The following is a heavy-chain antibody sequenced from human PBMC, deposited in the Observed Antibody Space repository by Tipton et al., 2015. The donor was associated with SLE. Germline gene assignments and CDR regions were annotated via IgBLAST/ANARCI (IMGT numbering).Heavy chain of an antibody. D-gene: IGHD7-27*01. J-gene: IGHJ6*03. CDR3: ARGAGDDYYYYYMDV. Sequence: TLSLTCTVSGGSISSGSYYWSWIRQPAGKGLEWIGRIYTSGSTNYNPSLKSRVTISVDTSKNQFSLKLSPVTAADTALYYCARGAGDDYYYYYMDVWGKGTTVTVSS. V-gene: IGHV4-61*02. CDR2: IYTSGST. CDR1: GGSISSGSYY.